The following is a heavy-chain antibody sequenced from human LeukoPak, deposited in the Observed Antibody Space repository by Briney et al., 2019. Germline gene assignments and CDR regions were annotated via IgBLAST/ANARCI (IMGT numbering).Heavy chain of an antibody. CDR3: AKDRMIVVVSSAFDI. CDR1: GFTLDDYA. CDR2: ISWNSGSI. V-gene: IGHV3-9*01. J-gene: IGHJ3*02. D-gene: IGHD3-22*01. Sequence: PGRSLRLSCAVSGFTLDDYAMHWVRQAPGKGLEWVSGISWNSGSIGYADSVKGRFTISRDNAKNSLYLQMNSLRAEDTALYYCAKDRMIVVVSSAFDIWGQGTMVTVSS.